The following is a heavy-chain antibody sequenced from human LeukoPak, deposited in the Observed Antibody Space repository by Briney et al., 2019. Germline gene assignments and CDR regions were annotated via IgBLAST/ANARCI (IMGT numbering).Heavy chain of an antibody. CDR3: AKGSRSIAVDNLCDY. CDR1: GFTFSSYS. CDR2: ISSSSSTI. Sequence: GGSLRLSCAASGFTFSSYSMNWVRQAPGKGLEWVSYISSSSSTIYYADSVKGRFTISRDNAKNSLYLQMNSLRDEDTAVYYCAKGSRSIAVDNLCDYWGQGSLDTVSS. V-gene: IGHV3-48*02. J-gene: IGHJ4*02. D-gene: IGHD6-19*01.